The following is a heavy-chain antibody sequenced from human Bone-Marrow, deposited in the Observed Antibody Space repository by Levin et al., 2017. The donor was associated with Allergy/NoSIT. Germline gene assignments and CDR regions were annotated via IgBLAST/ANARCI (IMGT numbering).Heavy chain of an antibody. D-gene: IGHD6-13*01. Sequence: GGSLRLSCVSSGFTFGEYTMHWVRQAPGKGLEWVSLITWNGGRTSYSDSVKGRFTISRDNRENSLYLQMNSLRTEDTALYYCAKEGPGYIDSMDVWGKGSTVTVSS. J-gene: IGHJ6*03. V-gene: IGHV3-43*01. CDR2: ITWNGGRT. CDR3: AKEGPGYIDSMDV. CDR1: GFTFGEYT.